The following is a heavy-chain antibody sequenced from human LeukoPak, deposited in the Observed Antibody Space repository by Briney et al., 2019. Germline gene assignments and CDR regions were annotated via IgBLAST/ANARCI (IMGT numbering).Heavy chain of an antibody. CDR2: IYYSGST. V-gene: IGHV4-59*01. D-gene: IGHD3-3*01. J-gene: IGHJ4*02. CDR3: ARTKVTIFGVVGNRGFVY. Sequence: SETLSLTCTVSGGSISSYYWSWIRQPPGKGLEWIGYIYYSGSTNYNPSLKSRVTISVDTSKNQFSLKLSSVTAADTAVYYCARTKVTIFGVVGNRGFVYWGQGTLVTVSS. CDR1: GGSISSYY.